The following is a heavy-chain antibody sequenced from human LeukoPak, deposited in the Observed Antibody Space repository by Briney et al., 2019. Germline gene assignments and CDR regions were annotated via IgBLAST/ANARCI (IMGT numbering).Heavy chain of an antibody. CDR1: GHNFISYG. CDR2: IRGYNGNT. CDR3: ATWIVGATLGFDY. Sequence: ASVKVSCKASGHNFISYGFSWVRQAPGQGLEWMGWIRGYNGNTNYAQKFQGRVTVTTDTSTSTADMELRSLSSDDTAVYFCATWIVGATLGFDYWGQGTLVTVSS. V-gene: IGHV1-18*01. D-gene: IGHD1-26*01. J-gene: IGHJ4*02.